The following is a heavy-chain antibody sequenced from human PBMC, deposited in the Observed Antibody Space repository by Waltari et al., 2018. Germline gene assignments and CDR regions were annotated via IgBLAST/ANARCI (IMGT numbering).Heavy chain of an antibody. V-gene: IGHV4-34*01. CDR2: INHSGST. CDR1: GGSFSGYY. D-gene: IGHD3-22*01. Sequence: QVQLQQWGAGLLKPSETLSLTCAVYGGSFSGYYWSWIRQPPGKGLAWIGEINHSGSTNYNPSLKSRVTISVDTSKNQFSLKLSSVTAADTAVYYCARKGYDSSGYYGWGFYYYGMDVWGQGTTVTVSS. CDR3: ARKGYDSSGYYGWGFYYYGMDV. J-gene: IGHJ6*02.